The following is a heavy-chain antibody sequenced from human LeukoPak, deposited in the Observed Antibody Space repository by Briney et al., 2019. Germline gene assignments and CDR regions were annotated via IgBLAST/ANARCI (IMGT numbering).Heavy chain of an antibody. CDR2: IYYSGST. V-gene: IGHV4-31*03. J-gene: IGHJ4*02. CDR1: GGSISSGGYY. Sequence: PSETLSLTCTVSGGSISSGGYYWRWIRQHPGKGLEWFGYIYYSGSTYYNPSLKSRVTISVDTSKNQFSLKLSSVTAADTAVYYCARGQDLRAVAGIGFDYRGQGTLVTVSS. CDR3: ARGQDLRAVAGIGFDY. D-gene: IGHD6-19*01.